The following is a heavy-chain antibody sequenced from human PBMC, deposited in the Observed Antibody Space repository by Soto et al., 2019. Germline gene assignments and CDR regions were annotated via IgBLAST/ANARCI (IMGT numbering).Heavy chain of an antibody. J-gene: IGHJ5*02. D-gene: IGHD3-10*01. V-gene: IGHV3-33*01. CDR2: IWYDGSNK. Sequence: GGSLRLSCAASGFTFSSYGMHWVRQAPGKGLEWVAVIWYDGSNKYYADSVKGRFTISRDNSKNTLYLQLNSLRAEDTAVYYCARDRRRHGSGSYHCGFDPWGQGTLVTVSS. CDR3: ARDRRRHGSGSYHCGFDP. CDR1: GFTFSSYG.